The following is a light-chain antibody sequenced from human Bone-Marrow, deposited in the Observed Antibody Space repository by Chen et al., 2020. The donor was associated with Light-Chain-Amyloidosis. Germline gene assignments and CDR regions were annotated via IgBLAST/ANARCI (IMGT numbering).Light chain of an antibody. J-gene: IGKJ1*01. Sequence: ETVMTQSPATLSVSPGDRATLSCRASQTVITNLAWYQQKPGQAPRLLIVDASTRATGVPARFSGSGSGTEFTLTISSLLSDDLAVYFCQQYNNWPGTFGQGTKVEIK. CDR3: QQYNNWPGT. V-gene: IGKV3-15*01. CDR1: QTVITN. CDR2: DAS.